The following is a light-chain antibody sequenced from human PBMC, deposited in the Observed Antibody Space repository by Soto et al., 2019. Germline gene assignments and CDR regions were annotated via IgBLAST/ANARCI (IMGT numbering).Light chain of an antibody. V-gene: IGLV1-40*01. Sequence: QSVVTQPPSVSGAPGQRVTISCTGTSSNIGAGYDVHWYQQLPGTAPKLFMYANNNRPSWVPDRFSGSKSGTSASLAITGLQAEDEADYYCQSYDSSLSGYVFGTGTKVTAL. J-gene: IGLJ1*01. CDR1: SSNIGAGYD. CDR3: QSYDSSLSGYV. CDR2: ANN.